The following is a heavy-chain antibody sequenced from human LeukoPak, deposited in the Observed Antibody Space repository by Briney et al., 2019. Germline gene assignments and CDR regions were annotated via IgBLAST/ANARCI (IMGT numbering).Heavy chain of an antibody. CDR2: IYYSGST. CDR1: GGSISSSSYY. CDR3: ARRSWGSYRYFWVGDAFDI. J-gene: IGHJ3*02. V-gene: IGHV4-39*01. D-gene: IGHD3-16*02. Sequence: PSETLSLTCTVSGGSISSSSYYWGWIRQPPGKGLEWIGSIYYSGSTYYNPSLKSRVTISVDTSKNQFSLKLSSVTAADTAVYYCARRSWGSYRYFWVGDAFDIWGQGTMVTVSS.